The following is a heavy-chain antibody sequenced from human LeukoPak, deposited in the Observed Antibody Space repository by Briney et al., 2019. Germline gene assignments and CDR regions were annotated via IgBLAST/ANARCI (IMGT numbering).Heavy chain of an antibody. CDR3: AKDPGGSSGWYYFDY. CDR1: GFTFDDYA. Sequence: GRSLRLSCAASGFTFDDYAMHWVRQAPGKGLEWVSGISWNSGSIGYADSVKGRVTISRDNAKNSLYLQMISLRAEDTAFYYCAKDPGGSSGWYYFDYWGQGTLVTVSS. V-gene: IGHV3-9*01. J-gene: IGHJ4*02. D-gene: IGHD6-13*01. CDR2: ISWNSGSI.